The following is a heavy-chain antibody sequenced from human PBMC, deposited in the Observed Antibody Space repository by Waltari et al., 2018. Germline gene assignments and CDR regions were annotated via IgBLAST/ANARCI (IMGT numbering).Heavy chain of an antibody. CDR2: ISWNSGSI. D-gene: IGHD1-26*01. Sequence: EVQLVESGGGLVQPGRSLRLSCAASGFTFDDYAMHWVRQAPGKGLEWVSGISWNSGSIGYADSVKGRFTISRDNAKNSLYLQTNSLRAEDTALYYCAKVSFGSYRRGAFDIWGQGTMVTVSS. CDR3: AKVSFGSYRRGAFDI. J-gene: IGHJ3*02. CDR1: GFTFDDYA. V-gene: IGHV3-9*01.